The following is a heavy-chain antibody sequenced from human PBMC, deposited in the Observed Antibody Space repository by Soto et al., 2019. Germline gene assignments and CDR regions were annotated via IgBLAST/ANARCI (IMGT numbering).Heavy chain of an antibody. D-gene: IGHD5-18*01. CDR2: ISYDGGLQ. J-gene: IGHJ4*02. Sequence: QAPLVESGGGVVQPGRSLRLSCAASGFTFSSYGMHWVRQAPGTGLEWVAVISYDGGLQHYADSVKGRFTISRDNSDNMVLLQMNSLRAEDTAVYYCVSDRGYGHASVPYSWGQGTLVNVSS. CDR1: GFTFSSYG. V-gene: IGHV3-30*03. CDR3: VSDRGYGHASVPYS.